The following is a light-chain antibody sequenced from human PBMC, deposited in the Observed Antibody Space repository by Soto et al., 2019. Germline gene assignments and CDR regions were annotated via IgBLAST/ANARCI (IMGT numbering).Light chain of an antibody. V-gene: IGLV2-23*02. CDR1: HSDVGSYNL. CDR2: EVS. CDR3: CSYAGSTTQTYV. Sequence: QSALTQPASVSGSPGQSITISCTGTHSDVGSYNLVSWYQQHPGKAPKVIICEVSERPSGVSDRFSGSKSGNTASLMISGLQAEDEADYYCCSYAGSTTQTYVFGSGTKVTVL. J-gene: IGLJ1*01.